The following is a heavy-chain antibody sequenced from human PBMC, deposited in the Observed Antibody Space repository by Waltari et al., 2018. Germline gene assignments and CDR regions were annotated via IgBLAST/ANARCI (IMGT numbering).Heavy chain of an antibody. D-gene: IGHD3-22*01. CDR2: INQCGSN. V-gene: IGHV4-34*01. Sequence: QVQLQQWGAGLLKPSETLSLTCAVYGGSFSGYYWSWIRQPPGKGLEWIGEINQCGSNNYNPSLKSRVTISVDTYKNQFSRKLSSVTAADTAVYYCARGNYYDSSGYYPGAFDYWGQGTLVTVSS. J-gene: IGHJ4*02. CDR3: ARGNYYDSSGYYPGAFDY. CDR1: GGSFSGYY.